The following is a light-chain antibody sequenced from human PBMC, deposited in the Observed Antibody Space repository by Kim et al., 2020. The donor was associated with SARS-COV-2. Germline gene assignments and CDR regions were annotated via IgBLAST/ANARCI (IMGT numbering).Light chain of an antibody. Sequence: SLAQGETPSLTGRASHSVSNYCDWYQQNPGQALRLLSFAATNTATRIRARFSGSGSEIDFTLTSINLEAEDFAVYYYQHSYIWSTFGGGTKVDIK. CDR3: QHSYIWST. J-gene: IGKJ4*02. V-gene: IGKV3-11*01. CDR2: AAT. CDR1: HSVSNY.